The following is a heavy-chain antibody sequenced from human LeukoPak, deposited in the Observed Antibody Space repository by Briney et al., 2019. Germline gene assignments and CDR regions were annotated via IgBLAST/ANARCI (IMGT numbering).Heavy chain of an antibody. D-gene: IGHD6-6*01. CDR3: AEGQTPPSIAARPRVSWFDP. J-gene: IGHJ5*02. CDR1: GGSISSYY. V-gene: IGHV4-4*07. Sequence: SETLSLTCTVSGGSISSYYWSWIRQPAGKGLEWIGRIYTSGSTNYNPSLKSRVTMSVDTSKNQFSLKLSSVTAADTAVYYCAEGQTPPSIAARPRVSWFDPWGQGTLVTVSS. CDR2: IYTSGST.